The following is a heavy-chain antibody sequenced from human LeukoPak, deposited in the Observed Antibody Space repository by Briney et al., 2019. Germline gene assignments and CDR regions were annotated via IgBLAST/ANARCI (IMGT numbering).Heavy chain of an antibody. CDR3: ARRYGAYDTSGYSLPDY. D-gene: IGHD3-22*01. CDR1: GFTFSSYG. Sequence: GGSLRLSCAASGFTFSSYGMSWVRQGPGKGLEWVSGITGNGGSTAYADSVKGRFTVSRDNAKNSLYLQMNSLRAEDTALYYCARRYGAYDTSGYSLPDYWGQGTLVTVSS. CDR2: ITGNGGST. V-gene: IGHV3-20*04. J-gene: IGHJ4*02.